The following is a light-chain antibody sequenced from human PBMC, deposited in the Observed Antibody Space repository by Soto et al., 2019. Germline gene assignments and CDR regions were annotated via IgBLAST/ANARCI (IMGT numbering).Light chain of an antibody. J-gene: IGLJ2*01. Sequence: QSVLTQPPSVSAAPGQKVTISCSGSSSDIGYVYVSWYQQVPGAGPKLLIYDNDKRPSGISARFSGSNFGTSATLDITGLQTGDEADYSCGAWDDNLSVFFFGGGTKL. V-gene: IGLV1-51*01. CDR3: GAWDDNLSVFF. CDR1: SSDIGYVY. CDR2: DND.